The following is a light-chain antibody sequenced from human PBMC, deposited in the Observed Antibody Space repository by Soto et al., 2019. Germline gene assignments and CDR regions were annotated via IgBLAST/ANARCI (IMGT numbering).Light chain of an antibody. Sequence: EIVMTQSPATLSVSPGERATLSCRASQSVSSNLAWYQQKPGQAPRLLIYGASTRATGIPARFSGSGSGTEFTLTISSLQSEDFATYYCQQYNSLYTFGQGTKLDIK. CDR2: GAS. CDR3: QQYNSLYT. CDR1: QSVSSN. V-gene: IGKV3-15*01. J-gene: IGKJ2*01.